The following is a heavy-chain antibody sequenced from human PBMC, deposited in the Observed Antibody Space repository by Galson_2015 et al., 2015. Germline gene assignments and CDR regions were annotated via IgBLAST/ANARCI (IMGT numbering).Heavy chain of an antibody. Sequence: SLRLSCAASAFAFSIYEMNWIRQAPGKGLEWVSHITSTGDTTYYADPVKGRFTVSRDNAKNSLFLQMNSLRAEDTALYYCAKTTVAAGSSWYMDAWGKGTTVTVSS. CDR1: AFAFSIYE. CDR2: ITSTGDTT. V-gene: IGHV3-48*03. J-gene: IGHJ6*03. D-gene: IGHD4-23*01. CDR3: AKTTVAAGSSWYMDA.